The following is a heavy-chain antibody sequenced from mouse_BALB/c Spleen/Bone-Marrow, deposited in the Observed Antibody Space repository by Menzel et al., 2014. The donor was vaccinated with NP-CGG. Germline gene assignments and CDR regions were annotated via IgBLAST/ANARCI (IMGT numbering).Heavy chain of an antibody. CDR1: GYTFTSYW. V-gene: IGHV1-69*02. CDR3: ARLDNWYFDV. CDR2: IEPSDSYI. J-gene: IGHJ1*01. Sequence: QVQLQQSGAELVKPGASVKLSCKASGYTFTSYWMHWVKQRPGQGLEWIGEIEPSDSYINYNQNFTGKATLTVDKSSSTAYMQLSSLTSEASAVYFCARLDNWYFDVWGAGTTVTVSS.